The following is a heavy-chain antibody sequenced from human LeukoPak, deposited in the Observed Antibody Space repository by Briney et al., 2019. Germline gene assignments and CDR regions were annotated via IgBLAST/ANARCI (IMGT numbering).Heavy chain of an antibody. CDR3: ARHDSYGSVNWFDP. D-gene: IGHD3-10*01. V-gene: IGHV4-39*01. CDR1: GASVSSGTYF. Sequence: ETVSLTCTVSGASVSSGTYFWAWIRQPPGKGLEWIATIYYTGTTYYNPSLESRVTISVDTSKNQFSLRVTSVTAADTAVYYCARHDSYGSVNWFDPWGQDTRDTVSS. CDR2: IYYTGTT. J-gene: IGHJ5*02.